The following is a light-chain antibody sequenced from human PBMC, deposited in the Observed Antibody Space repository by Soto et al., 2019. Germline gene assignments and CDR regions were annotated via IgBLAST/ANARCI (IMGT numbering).Light chain of an antibody. CDR2: GAS. Sequence: EIVLTQSPGTLSLSPGERATLSCRASQSVSSSYLAWYQQKPGQAPRLLIYGASSRATDIPDRFSGSGSGTDCTRTISRLEPEEVVVYYCQQYGSSTPVTFGQGTRLEIK. CDR3: QQYGSSTPVT. CDR1: QSVSSSY. J-gene: IGKJ5*01. V-gene: IGKV3-20*01.